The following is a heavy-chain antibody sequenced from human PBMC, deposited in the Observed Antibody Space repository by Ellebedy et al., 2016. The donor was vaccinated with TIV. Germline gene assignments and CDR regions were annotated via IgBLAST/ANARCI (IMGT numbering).Heavy chain of an antibody. CDR3: ARIVGATGAFDI. D-gene: IGHD1-26*01. CDR2: IYTSGST. Sequence: SETLSLTCTVSGYSISSGYYWGWIRQPPGKGLEWIGRIYTSGSTNYNPSLKSRVAISVDTSKNQFSLKVSCVTAADTAVYYCARIVGATGAFDIWGQGTMVTVSS. CDR1: GYSISSGYY. V-gene: IGHV4-38-2*02. J-gene: IGHJ3*02.